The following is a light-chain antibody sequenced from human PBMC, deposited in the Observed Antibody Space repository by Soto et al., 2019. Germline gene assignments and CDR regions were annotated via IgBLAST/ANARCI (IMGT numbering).Light chain of an antibody. V-gene: IGLV2-23*01. CDR3: CSYAGSSTLDVV. Sequence: ALTQPASVSGSPGQSITISCTGTSSDVGSYNLVSWYQQHPGKAPKLMIYEGSKRPSGVSNRFSGSKSGNTASLTISGLQAEDEADYYCCSYAGSSTLDVVFGGGTKLTVL. CDR2: EGS. J-gene: IGLJ2*01. CDR1: SSDVGSYNL.